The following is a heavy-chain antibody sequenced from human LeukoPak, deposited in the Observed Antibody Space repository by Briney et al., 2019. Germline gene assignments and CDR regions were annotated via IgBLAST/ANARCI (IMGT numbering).Heavy chain of an antibody. D-gene: IGHD6-13*01. CDR3: ARVFSSSWFDAFDI. J-gene: IGHJ3*02. Sequence: GASVKVSCKASGYTFTGYYMHWVRQAPGQGLEWMGWINPNSGGTNYVQVFQGRVTTTRDTSISTAYMELSRLRSDDTAVYYCARVFSSSWFDAFDIWGQGTMVTVSS. CDR1: GYTFTGYY. V-gene: IGHV1-2*02. CDR2: INPNSGGT.